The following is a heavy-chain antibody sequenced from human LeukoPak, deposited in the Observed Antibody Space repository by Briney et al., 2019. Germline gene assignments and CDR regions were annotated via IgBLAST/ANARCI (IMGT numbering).Heavy chain of an antibody. D-gene: IGHD2-15*01. Sequence: PGGSLGLSCAASGFTFSNAWMSWVRQAPGKGLEWVGLIRSKTDGGTTDYAVPVRGRFTISRDDSRNTLYLQMNSLKTEDTAVYYCTTAHWNCSGGSCYLPLDDYWGQGTLVTVSS. CDR2: IRSKTDGGTT. CDR3: TTAHWNCSGGSCYLPLDDY. CDR1: GFTFSNAW. J-gene: IGHJ4*02. V-gene: IGHV3-15*01.